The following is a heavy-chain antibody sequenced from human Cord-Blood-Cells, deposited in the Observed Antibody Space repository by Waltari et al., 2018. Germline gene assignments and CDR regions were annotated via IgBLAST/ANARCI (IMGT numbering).Heavy chain of an antibody. CDR3: ARGFMAVTTYVNNGFDP. CDR2: SNHSGSS. D-gene: IGHD4-17*01. V-gene: IGHV4-34*01. Sequence: QVQLQQWGAGLLKPSETLSLTCAVYGGSFSGYYWSWIRQLPGKGLEWIGESNHSGSSRCNPSLQSRVTRSVDTSKRQFSMQLGAVTAADTVVYYCARGFMAVTTYVNNGFDPWGQGTLVTVSS. CDR1: GGSFSGYY. J-gene: IGHJ5*02.